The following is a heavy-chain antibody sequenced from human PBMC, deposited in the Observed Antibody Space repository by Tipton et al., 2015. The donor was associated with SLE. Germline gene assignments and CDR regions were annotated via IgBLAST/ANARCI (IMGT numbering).Heavy chain of an antibody. Sequence: SLRLSCRTSGFSFGDYGMSWVRQAPGKGLESVGLIRTKVFGERKEYATFVRGRFTGPRDDAEKAAYLQMINLQTEDTGIYFCTRWRDTRDFHRDYWGQGTLVPVSS. J-gene: IGHJ4*02. CDR3: TRWRDTRDFHRDY. D-gene: IGHD2-2*01. V-gene: IGHV3-49*04. CDR2: IRTKVFGERK. CDR1: GFSFGDYG.